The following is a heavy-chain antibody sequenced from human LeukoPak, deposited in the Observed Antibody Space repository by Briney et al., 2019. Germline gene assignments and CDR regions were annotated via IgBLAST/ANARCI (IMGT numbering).Heavy chain of an antibody. Sequence: RGSLRLSCAASGFTFSSFAMSWVRQALGKGLEWVSGFGGSGGSTYYADSVKGRFTISRDNSKNTLYLQMDSLRAEDTAVYYCAKDGTWIQLWFNYWGQGTLVTVSS. J-gene: IGHJ4*02. D-gene: IGHD5-18*01. CDR3: AKDGTWIQLWFNY. CDR1: GFTFSSFA. CDR2: FGGSGGST. V-gene: IGHV3-23*01.